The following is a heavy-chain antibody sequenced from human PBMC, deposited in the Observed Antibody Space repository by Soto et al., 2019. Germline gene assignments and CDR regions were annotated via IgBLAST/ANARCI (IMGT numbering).Heavy chain of an antibody. CDR1: GYTFTSYY. CDR2: INPSGGST. Sequence: GASVKVSCKASGYTFTSYYMHWVRQAPGQGLEWMGIINPSGGSTSYAQKFQGRVTMTRDTSTSTVYMELSSLRSEDTAVYYCARDVIAAAGYYYGMDVWGQGTTVTSP. D-gene: IGHD6-13*01. V-gene: IGHV1-46*01. CDR3: ARDVIAAAGYYYGMDV. J-gene: IGHJ6*02.